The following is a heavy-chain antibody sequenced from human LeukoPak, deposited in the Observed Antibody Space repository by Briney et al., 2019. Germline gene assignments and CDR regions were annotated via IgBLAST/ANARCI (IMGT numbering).Heavy chain of an antibody. Sequence: PEASVKVSCKASGYTFTSYAMHWVRQAPGQRLEWMGWINAGNGDTKYSQNFQGRVTITRDTSANTAYMELSSLRSEVTAVYYCARDRSTGRYYGSGSYDYWGQGTLVTVSS. CDR3: ARDRSTGRYYGSGSYDY. CDR1: GYTFTSYA. D-gene: IGHD3-10*01. J-gene: IGHJ4*02. CDR2: INAGNGDT. V-gene: IGHV1-3*01.